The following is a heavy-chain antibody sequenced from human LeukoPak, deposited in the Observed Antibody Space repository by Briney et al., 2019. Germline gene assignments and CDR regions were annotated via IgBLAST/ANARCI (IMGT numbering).Heavy chain of an antibody. J-gene: IGHJ6*03. CDR1: GFDLSTYE. CDR2: ISSSGSTI. Sequence: GGSLRLSCAASGFDLSTYEMNWVRQAPGKGLEWVSYISSSGSTIYYADSVKGRFTISRDNAKNSLYLQMNSLRAEDTAVYYCASPDYYGSGSYYYYMDVWGKGTTVTVSS. D-gene: IGHD3-10*01. CDR3: ASPDYYGSGSYYYYMDV. V-gene: IGHV3-48*03.